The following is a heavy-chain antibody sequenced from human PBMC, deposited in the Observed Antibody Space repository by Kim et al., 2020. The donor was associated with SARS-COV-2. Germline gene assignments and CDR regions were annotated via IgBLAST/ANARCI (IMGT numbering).Heavy chain of an antibody. CDR2: IYSGGST. Sequence: GGSLRLSCAASGFTVSSNYMSWVRQAPGKGLEWVSVIYSGGSTYYADSVKGRFTISRDNSKNTLYLQMNSLRAEDTAVYYCARSPAPNYYDSSGYYYQYYFDYWGQGTLVTVSS. V-gene: IGHV3-66*02. D-gene: IGHD3-22*01. J-gene: IGHJ4*02. CDR3: ARSPAPNYYDSSGYYYQYYFDY. CDR1: GFTVSSNY.